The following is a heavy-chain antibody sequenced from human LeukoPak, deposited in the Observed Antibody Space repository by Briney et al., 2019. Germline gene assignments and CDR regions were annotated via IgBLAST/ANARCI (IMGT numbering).Heavy chain of an antibody. J-gene: IGHJ4*02. D-gene: IGHD6-6*01. Sequence: PGGSLRLSCAASGFTFSSYGMHWVRQAPGKGLEWVAFIRYDGSNKYYADSVKGRFTISRDNSKNTLYLQMNSLRAEDTAVYYGAKVPQLGDRPIDDWGKGTLVTVSS. CDR1: GFTFSSYG. V-gene: IGHV3-30*02. CDR2: IRYDGSNK. CDR3: AKVPQLGDRPIDD.